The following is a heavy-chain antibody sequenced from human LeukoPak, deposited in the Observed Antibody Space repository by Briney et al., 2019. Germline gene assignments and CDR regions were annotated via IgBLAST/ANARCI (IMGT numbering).Heavy chain of an antibody. CDR1: GFSFSDYY. V-gene: IGHV3-11*06. Sequence: KPGGSLRLSCAASGFSFSDYYMTWIRQAPGKGLEWVSYISSSGTYTNYADSVKGRFTISRDSAKNSLYLQMNSLSAEDTAVYYCAKIAGTYSPDYWGQGTLVTVSS. CDR3: AKIAGTYSPDY. J-gene: IGHJ4*02. D-gene: IGHD1-26*01. CDR2: ISSSGTYT.